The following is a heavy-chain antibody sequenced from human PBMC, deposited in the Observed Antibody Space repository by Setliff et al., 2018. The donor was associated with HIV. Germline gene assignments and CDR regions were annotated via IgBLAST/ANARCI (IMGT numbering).Heavy chain of an antibody. CDR1: GGSISSSSYY. D-gene: IGHD3-3*01. J-gene: IGHJ5*02. V-gene: IGHV4-39*01. CDR2: IYYGGST. Sequence: SETLSLTCTVSGGSISSSSYYWGWIRQPPGKGLEWIGSIYYGGSTYYNPSLKSRVTISVDTSKIQFSLKLSSVTATDTAVYYCASQSSTYYDFWSGSMGWFDPWGQGTLVTVSS. CDR3: ASQSSTYYDFWSGSMGWFDP.